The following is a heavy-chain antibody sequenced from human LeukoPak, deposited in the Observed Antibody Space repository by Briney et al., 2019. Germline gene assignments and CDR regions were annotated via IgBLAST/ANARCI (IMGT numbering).Heavy chain of an antibody. V-gene: IGHV3-30*18. D-gene: IGHD3-10*01. Sequence: GRSLSETLATFGFTVLSYGVHWVRQAPGKGLEWVAVTSYDGSDTYYADSVKGRFTISTDNSKNTLYLQINSLRAEDTAVYYCAKDRWIRRILLAGLENWGERPLVTVSS. CDR3: AKDRWIRRILLAGLEN. CDR1: GFTVLSYG. CDR2: TSYDGSDT. J-gene: IGHJ4*02.